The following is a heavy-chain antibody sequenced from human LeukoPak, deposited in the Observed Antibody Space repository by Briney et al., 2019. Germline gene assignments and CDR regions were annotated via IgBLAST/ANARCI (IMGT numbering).Heavy chain of an antibody. CDR1: GFTFSSYG. CDR2: IRYDGSKK. J-gene: IGHJ6*02. D-gene: IGHD3-10*01. Sequence: GGSLRLSCAASGFTFSSYGMHWVRQAPGKGLEWVAVIRYDGSKKYYADSVKGRFTISRDNAKNTLYLQMNSLRAEETAVYYCARNSITMVRGVMIASWGYYYYGMDVRGQGTTVTVSS. CDR3: ARNSITMVRGVMIASWGYYYYGMDV. V-gene: IGHV3-33*01.